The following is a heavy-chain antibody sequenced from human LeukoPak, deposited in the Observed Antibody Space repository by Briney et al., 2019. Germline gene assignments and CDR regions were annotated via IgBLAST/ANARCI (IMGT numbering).Heavy chain of an antibody. D-gene: IGHD6-13*01. CDR1: GGSISGYY. V-gene: IGHV4-34*01. J-gene: IGHJ4*02. CDR3: ARGSIAAAGTLDY. Sequence: PSETLSLTCTVSGGSISGYYWSWIRQPPGKGLEWIGEINHSGSTNYNPSLKSRVTISVDTSKNQFSLKLSSVTAADTAVYYCARGSIAAAGTLDYWGQGTLVTVSS. CDR2: INHSGST.